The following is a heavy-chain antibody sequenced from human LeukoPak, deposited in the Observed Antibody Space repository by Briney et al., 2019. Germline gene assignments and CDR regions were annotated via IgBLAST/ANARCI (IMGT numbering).Heavy chain of an antibody. J-gene: IGHJ6*03. V-gene: IGHV1-69*13. Sequence: ASVKVSCKASGGIFSSYAISWVRQAPGQGLEWMGGIIPIFGTANYAQKFQGRVTITADESTSTAYMELSSLRSEDTAVYYCARLAAALLRPRYYYYMDVWGKGTTVTVSS. CDR1: GGIFSSYA. D-gene: IGHD6-13*01. CDR2: IIPIFGTA. CDR3: ARLAAALLRPRYYYYMDV.